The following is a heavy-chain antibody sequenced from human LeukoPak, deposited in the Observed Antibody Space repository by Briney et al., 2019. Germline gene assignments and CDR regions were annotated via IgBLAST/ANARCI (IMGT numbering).Heavy chain of an antibody. V-gene: IGHV5-51*01. CDR2: IYPGDSDT. D-gene: IGHD2-15*01. CDR1: GYSFTSYW. J-gene: IGHJ4*02. CDR3: ARRQDCSGGSCYVFDY. Sequence: GESLKISCKGPGYSFTSYWIGWVRQMPGKGLEWMGIIYPGDSDTRYSPSFQGQVTISADKSISTAYLQWSSLKASDTAMYYCARRQDCSGGSCYVFDYWGQGTLVTVSS.